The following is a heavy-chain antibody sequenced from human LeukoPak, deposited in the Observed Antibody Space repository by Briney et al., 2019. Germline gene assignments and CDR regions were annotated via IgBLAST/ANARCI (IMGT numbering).Heavy chain of an antibody. CDR3: GYPINHYFQL. D-gene: IGHD2/OR15-2a*01. CDR1: EFTFSSHW. CDR2: ITPDGGGS. J-gene: IGHJ4*02. Sequence: GGSLRLSCVGSEFTFSSHWMTWVRQVPGEGLEWVANITPDGGGSDYVDSVKGRFTISRDNATNSLYLQLNILMSEYNAVYYSGYPINHYFQLGGQRTRVTVSS. V-gene: IGHV3-7*05.